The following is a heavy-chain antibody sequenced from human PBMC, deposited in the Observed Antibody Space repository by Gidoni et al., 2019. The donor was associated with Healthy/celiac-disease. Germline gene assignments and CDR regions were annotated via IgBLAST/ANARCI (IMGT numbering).Heavy chain of an antibody. CDR3: AREARVGYCSGGSCYHTTPEDY. Sequence: EVQLVESGGGLVQPGGSLRLSCAASGFTFSSYWMHWVRQAPGKGLVWVSRINSDGSSTSYADSVKGRFTISRDNAKNTLYLQMNSLRAEDTAVYYCAREARVGYCSGGSCYHTTPEDYWGQGTLVTVSS. D-gene: IGHD2-15*01. V-gene: IGHV3-74*01. CDR1: GFTFSSYW. CDR2: INSDGSST. J-gene: IGHJ4*02.